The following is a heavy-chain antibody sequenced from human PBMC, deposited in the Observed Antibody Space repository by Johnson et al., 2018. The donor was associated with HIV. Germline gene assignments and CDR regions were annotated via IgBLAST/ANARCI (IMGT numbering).Heavy chain of an antibody. Sequence: QVQVVESGGGVVQPGGSLRLSCAASGFTFSSYGMHWVRQAPGKGLEWVAVIWYDGSNKYYTDSVKGRFTISRDNFKNTLYLQMNSLRAEDTAVYDCARDTRQWDAFDIWGQGTMVTVSS. CDR1: GFTFSSYG. CDR3: ARDTRQWDAFDI. D-gene: IGHD6-19*01. CDR2: IWYDGSNK. V-gene: IGHV3-33*01. J-gene: IGHJ3*02.